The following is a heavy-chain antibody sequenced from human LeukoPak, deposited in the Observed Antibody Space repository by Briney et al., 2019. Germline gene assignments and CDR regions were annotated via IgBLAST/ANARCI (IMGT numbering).Heavy chain of an antibody. CDR3: AKGLDSSRWYSDY. D-gene: IGHD6-19*01. V-gene: IGHV3-33*06. CDR2: IWYDGSNK. J-gene: IGHJ4*02. CDR1: GFTFSSYG. Sequence: PGGSLRLSCAASGFTFSSYGMHWVRQAPGKGLEWVAVIWYDGSNKYYADSVKGRFTISRDNSKNTLYLQMNSLRAEDTAVYYCAKGLDSSRWYSDYWGQGTLVTVSS.